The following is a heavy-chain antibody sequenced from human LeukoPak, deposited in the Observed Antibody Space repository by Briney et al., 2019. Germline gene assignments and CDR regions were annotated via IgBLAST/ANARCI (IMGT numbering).Heavy chain of an antibody. CDR3: ARDSIVGAA. Sequence: GGSLRLSCAASGFTYSSYAMHWVRQAPGKGLEWVAVISYDGSNKYYADSVKGRFTISRDNSKNTLYLQMNSLRAEDTAVYYCARDSIVGAAWGQGTLVTVSS. CDR2: ISYDGSNK. J-gene: IGHJ4*02. V-gene: IGHV3-30-3*01. D-gene: IGHD1-26*01. CDR1: GFTYSSYA.